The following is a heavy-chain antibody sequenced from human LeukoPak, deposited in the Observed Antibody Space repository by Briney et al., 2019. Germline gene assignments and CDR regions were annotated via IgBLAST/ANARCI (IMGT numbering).Heavy chain of an antibody. CDR3: AKGIGYYYGSGGDY. Sequence: PGGSLRLSCAASGFTFSSHAMSWVRQAPGKGLEWVSAISGSGGSTYYADSVKGRFTISRDNSKNTLYLQMNSLRAEDTAVYYCAKGIGYYYGSGGDYWGQGTLVTVSS. CDR2: ISGSGGST. CDR1: GFTFSSHA. J-gene: IGHJ4*02. V-gene: IGHV3-23*01. D-gene: IGHD3-10*01.